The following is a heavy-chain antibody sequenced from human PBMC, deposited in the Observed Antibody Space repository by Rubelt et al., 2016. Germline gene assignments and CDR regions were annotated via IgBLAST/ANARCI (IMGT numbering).Heavy chain of an antibody. J-gene: IGHJ4*02. Sequence: VQLVESGGGVVQPGGSLRLSCAASGFTFSNYGMHWVRQAPGRGLEWVAFIRYDGSNQYYADSVKGRFTISRDYSKNTLYLQMNSLRVEDTAVYYCAKDGLTSGWYWGQGTLVTVSS. CDR3: AKDGLTSGWY. CDR2: IRYDGSNQ. V-gene: IGHV3-30*02. D-gene: IGHD6-19*01. CDR1: GFTFSNYG.